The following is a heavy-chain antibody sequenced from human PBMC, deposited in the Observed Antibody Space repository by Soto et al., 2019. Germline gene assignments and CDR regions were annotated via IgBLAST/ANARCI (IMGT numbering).Heavy chain of an antibody. CDR2: INPFDGSR. J-gene: IGHJ4*02. CDR1: GYIFTSYY. D-gene: IGHD3-10*01. Sequence: ASVKVSCXASGYIFTSYYIHWVRQAPGQGLEWMGWINPFDGSRMFAQSFQGRVTMTRDTSTSTVYMEVSSLRSEDTAVYYCSRVDPGETSPFDHWGQGTLVTVS. CDR3: SRVDPGETSPFDH. V-gene: IGHV1-46*03.